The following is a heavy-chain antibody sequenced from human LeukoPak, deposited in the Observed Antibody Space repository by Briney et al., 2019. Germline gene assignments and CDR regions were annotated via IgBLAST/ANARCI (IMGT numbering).Heavy chain of an antibody. J-gene: IGHJ3*02. CDR2: IIPIFGTA. CDR1: GGTFSSYA. V-gene: IGHV1-69*01. D-gene: IGHD3-22*01. CDR3: ARDGYYYGSSGYSHDAFDI. Sequence: ASVKVSCKASGGTFSSYAISWVRQAPGQGLEWMGGIIPIFGTANYAQKFQGRVTITADESTSTAYMELSSLRSEDTAVYYCARDGYYYGSSGYSHDAFDIWGQGTMVTVSS.